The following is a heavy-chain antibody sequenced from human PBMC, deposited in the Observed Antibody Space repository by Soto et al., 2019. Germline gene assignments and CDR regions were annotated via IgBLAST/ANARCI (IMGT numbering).Heavy chain of an antibody. CDR2: INGDGSDT. CDR3: ARDRDYDILT. J-gene: IGHJ5*02. CDR1: GFTLRSYW. V-gene: IGHV3-74*01. Sequence: PGGSLRLSCAATGFTLRSYWMHWVRQAPGKGLVWVSRINGDGSDTSYADSVKGRFTISRDNSKNTLYLQMNSLRAEDTAVYYCARDRDYDILTWGQGTLVTVSS. D-gene: IGHD3-9*01.